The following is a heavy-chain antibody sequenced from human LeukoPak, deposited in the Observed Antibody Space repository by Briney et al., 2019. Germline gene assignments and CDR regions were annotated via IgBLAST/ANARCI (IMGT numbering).Heavy chain of an antibody. V-gene: IGHV3-20*04. CDR2: INWNGGST. CDR3: ARATSRWAAAGTPWVDY. Sequence: GGSLRLSCAASGFTFSSYWMSWVRQAPGKGLEWVSGINWNGGSTGYADSVKGRFTISRDNAKNSLYLQMNSLRAEDTALYYCARATSRWAAAGTPWVDYWGQGTLVTVSS. J-gene: IGHJ4*02. D-gene: IGHD6-13*01. CDR1: GFTFSSYW.